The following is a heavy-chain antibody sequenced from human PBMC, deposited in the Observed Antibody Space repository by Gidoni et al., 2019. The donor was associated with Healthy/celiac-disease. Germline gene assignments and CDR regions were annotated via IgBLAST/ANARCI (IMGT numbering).Heavy chain of an antibody. CDR1: GGSISSYY. V-gene: IGHV4-59*01. Sequence: QVQLQESGPGLVKPSETLSLTCTVSGGSISSYYWSWIRQHPGKGLEWIGYIYYSGSTNYNPSLKSRGTISVDTSKNQFSLKLSSVTAADTAVYYCAREDPGSGWDGFDYWGQGTLVTVSS. D-gene: IGHD6-19*01. CDR3: AREDPGSGWDGFDY. CDR2: IYYSGST. J-gene: IGHJ4*02.